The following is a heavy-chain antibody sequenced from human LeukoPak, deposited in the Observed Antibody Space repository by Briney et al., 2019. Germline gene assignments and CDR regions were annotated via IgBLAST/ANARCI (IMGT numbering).Heavy chain of an antibody. CDR2: IFHSGST. D-gene: IGHD3-22*01. Sequence: SETLSLTCTVSGYSISSGHYWGWIRQPPGKGLEWVGSIFHSGSTYYNPSLKTRVTISVDTSKNQFSLNLRSVTAADTAVYYCARRRYYDGSGYLEWGQGTLLSVSS. J-gene: IGHJ1*01. V-gene: IGHV4-38-2*02. CDR3: ARRRYYDGSGYLE. CDR1: GYSISSGHY.